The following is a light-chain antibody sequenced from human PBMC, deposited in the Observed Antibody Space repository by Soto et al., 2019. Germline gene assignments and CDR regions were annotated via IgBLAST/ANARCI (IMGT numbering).Light chain of an antibody. CDR3: QQYDSYSYT. CDR2: GAA. Sequence: DIQMTQSPSTLSASVGDRVTITCRASQSISNWLAWYQQKPGKAPKLLISGAASLESGLPSRFSSSGSGTGFNLTISSLQPDDFATYYCQQYDSYSYTFGQGTKLEIK. V-gene: IGKV1-5*01. J-gene: IGKJ2*01. CDR1: QSISNW.